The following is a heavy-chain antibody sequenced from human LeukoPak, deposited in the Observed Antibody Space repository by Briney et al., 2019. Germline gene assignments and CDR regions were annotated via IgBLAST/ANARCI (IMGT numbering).Heavy chain of an antibody. D-gene: IGHD6-13*01. CDR3: AGGDGERGYSSSWYAG. CDR1: GFTFSDYY. V-gene: IGHV3-11*03. CDR2: ISSSSSYT. Sequence: PGRSLRLSCAASGFTFSDYYMSWIRQAPGKGLEWVSYISSSSSYTNYADSVKGRFTISRDNAKNSLYLQMNSLRAADTAVYYCAGGDGERGYSSSWYAGWGQGTLVTVSS. J-gene: IGHJ4*02.